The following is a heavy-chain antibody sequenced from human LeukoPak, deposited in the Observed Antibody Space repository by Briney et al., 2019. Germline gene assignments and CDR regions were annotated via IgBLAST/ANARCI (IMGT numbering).Heavy chain of an antibody. CDR3: AGGSGYSYGLEY. V-gene: IGHV3-23*01. D-gene: IGHD5-18*01. CDR1: GFTFSSYA. CDR2: ISGSGGST. J-gene: IGHJ4*02. Sequence: PGGSLRLSCAASGFTFSSYAMSWVRQAPGKGLEWVSAISGSGGSTYCADSVKGRFTISRDNSKNTVYLQMNSLRVEDTAVYYCAGGSGYSYGLEYWGQGTLVTVSS.